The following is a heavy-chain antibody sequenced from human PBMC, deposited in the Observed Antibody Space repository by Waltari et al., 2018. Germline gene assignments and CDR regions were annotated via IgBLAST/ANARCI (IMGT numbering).Heavy chain of an antibody. J-gene: IGHJ4*02. Sequence: QVQLQQWGAGLLKPSETLSLTCAVDGGSFSGYYWSWIRKPPGKGLEWIGEINHSGSTNYNPSLKSRVTISVDTSKNQFSLKLSSVTAADTAVYYCASGPYYDSSGYYYGFDYWGQGTLVTVSS. CDR1: GGSFSGYY. D-gene: IGHD3-22*01. CDR3: ASGPYYDSSGYYYGFDY. CDR2: INHSGST. V-gene: IGHV4-34*01.